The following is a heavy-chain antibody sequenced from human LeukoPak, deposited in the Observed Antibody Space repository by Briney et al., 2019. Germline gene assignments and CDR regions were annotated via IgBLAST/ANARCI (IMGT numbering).Heavy chain of an antibody. J-gene: IGHJ4*02. Sequence: GGSLRLSRAASGFTFSTYAMTWVRQAPGKGLEWVSGISTSGDRTYYADSVKGRFTISRDNSKNTLYLQMNSLRAEDTAEYYCARSAVGTSCCSAVDYWGQGTLVTVSS. D-gene: IGHD1-26*01. CDR2: ISTSGDRT. CDR1: GFTFSTYA. CDR3: ARSAVGTSCCSAVDY. V-gene: IGHV3-23*01.